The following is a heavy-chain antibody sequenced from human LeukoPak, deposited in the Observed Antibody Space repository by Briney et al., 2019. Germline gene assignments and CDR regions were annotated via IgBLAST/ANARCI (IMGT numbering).Heavy chain of an antibody. V-gene: IGHV3-33*03. CDR3: ASSWIVAGIIDY. D-gene: IGHD6-19*01. Sequence: PGRSLRLSCAASGFTFSSYGMHWVRQAPGKGREWVAVIWYDGSNKYYADSVKGRFTISRDNAKNSLYLQMNSLRAGDTAVYYCASSWIVAGIIDYWGQGTLVTVSS. J-gene: IGHJ4*02. CDR1: GFTFSSYG. CDR2: IWYDGSNK.